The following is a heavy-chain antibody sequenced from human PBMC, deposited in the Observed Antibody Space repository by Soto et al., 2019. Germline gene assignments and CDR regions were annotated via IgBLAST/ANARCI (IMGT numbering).Heavy chain of an antibody. J-gene: IGHJ4*02. V-gene: IGHV4-34*01. CDR2: INHSGST. Sequence: SETLSLTCAVYGGSFSGYYWSWIRQPPGKGLEWIGEINHSGSTNYNPSLESRVTISVDTSKNQFSLKLSSVTAADTAVYYCARKKIEYSSSSDFDYWGQGTLVTVSS. CDR3: ARKKIEYSSSSDFDY. D-gene: IGHD6-6*01. CDR1: GGSFSGYY.